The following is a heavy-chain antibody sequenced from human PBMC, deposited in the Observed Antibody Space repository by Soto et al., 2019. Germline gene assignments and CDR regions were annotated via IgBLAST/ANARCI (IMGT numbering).Heavy chain of an antibody. V-gene: IGHV5-51*01. CDR1: GFTFTNYW. CDR3: ASLGYLIASILY. D-gene: IGHD5-18*01. J-gene: IGHJ4*02. CDR2: IFPRDSDT. Sequence: GESLKISCQASGFTFTNYWIAWVRHMPGRGLEWMGLIFPRDSDTRYNSSFEGQVTISTARSIPTAYLQWTILKASDTATYFGASLGYLIASILYWPQETPVTVSS.